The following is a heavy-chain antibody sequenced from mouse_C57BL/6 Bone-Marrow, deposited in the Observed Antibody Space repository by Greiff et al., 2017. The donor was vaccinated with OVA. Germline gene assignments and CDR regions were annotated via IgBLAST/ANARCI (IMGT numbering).Heavy chain of an antibody. V-gene: IGHV1-26*01. Sequence: EVQLQQSGPELVKPGASVKISCKASGYTFTDYYMNWVKQSHGKSLEWIGDINPNNGGTSYNQTFKGKATLTVNKSSSTAYMELRSLTSEDSAGYYCARRALGYWGQGTTLTVSS. CDR2: INPNNGGT. J-gene: IGHJ2*01. CDR3: ARRALGY. CDR1: GYTFTDYY. D-gene: IGHD3-1*01.